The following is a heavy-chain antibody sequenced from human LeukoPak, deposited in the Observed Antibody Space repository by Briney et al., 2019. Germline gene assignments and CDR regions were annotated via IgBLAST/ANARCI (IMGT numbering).Heavy chain of an antibody. CDR2: ISYDGSNK. V-gene: IGHV3-30*04. Sequence: GGSLRLSCAASGFTFSSYAMHWVRQAPGKGLEWVAVISYDGSNKYYADSVKGRSTISRDNSKNTLYLQMNSLRAEDTAVYYCARELRATVTNYYYYGMDVWGKGTTVTVSS. D-gene: IGHD4-17*01. J-gene: IGHJ6*04. CDR3: ARELRATVTNYYYYGMDV. CDR1: GFTFSSYA.